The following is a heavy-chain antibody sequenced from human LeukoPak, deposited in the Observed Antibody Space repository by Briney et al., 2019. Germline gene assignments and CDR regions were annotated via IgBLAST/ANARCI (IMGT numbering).Heavy chain of an antibody. D-gene: IGHD2-2*01. CDR1: GFTFSSYA. Sequence: GGSLRLSCAASGFTFSSYAMSWVRQAPGKGLEWVSAISGSGGSTYYADSVKGRFTISRDNSKNTLYLQMNSLRAEDTAVYYCAKSRPHCSSTSCPLGYWGQGTLVTVSS. CDR3: AKSRPHCSSTSCPLGY. CDR2: ISGSGGST. V-gene: IGHV3-23*01. J-gene: IGHJ4*02.